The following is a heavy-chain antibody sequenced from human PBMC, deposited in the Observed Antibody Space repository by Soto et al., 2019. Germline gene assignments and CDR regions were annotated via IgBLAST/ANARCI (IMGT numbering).Heavy chain of an antibody. Sequence: SDTLSLTCAVSRGSISSSNWGGSVRQPPAKGVEWIGNIYHSGSTYYNPSLRSRVTISVDASENQFSLKLGSVTAADTAVYYCASVALGYCGSTSCFPIDFWGQGTLVTVSS. D-gene: IGHD2-2*01. CDR2: IYHSGST. CDR1: RGSISSSNW. CDR3: ASVALGYCGSTSCFPIDF. J-gene: IGHJ4*02. V-gene: IGHV4-4*02.